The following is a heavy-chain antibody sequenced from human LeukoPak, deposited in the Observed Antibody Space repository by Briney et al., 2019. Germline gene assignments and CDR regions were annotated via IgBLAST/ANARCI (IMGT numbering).Heavy chain of an antibody. D-gene: IGHD3-22*01. CDR3: AISYYYDSSGYYPLPWDY. CDR2: INPNSGGT. V-gene: IGHV1-2*02. CDR1: GYTFTGYY. Sequence: ASVKVSCKASGYTFTGYYMHWVRQAPGQGLEWMGWINPNSGGTNCAQKFQGRVTMTRDTSISTAYMELSRLRSDDTAVYYCAISYYYDSSGYYPLPWDYWGQGTLVTVSS. J-gene: IGHJ4*02.